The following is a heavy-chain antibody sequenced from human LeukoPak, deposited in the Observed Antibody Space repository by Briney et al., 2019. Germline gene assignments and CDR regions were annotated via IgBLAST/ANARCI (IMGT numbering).Heavy chain of an antibody. V-gene: IGHV3-48*04. Sequence: GGSLRLSCAASGFTFSSYSMNWVRQAPGKGLEWVSYISSSSSTIYYADSVKGRFTISRDNAKNSLYLQMNSLRAEDTAVYYCARDYDILTGYYVIYGMDVWGQGTTVTVSS. D-gene: IGHD3-9*01. CDR1: GFTFSSYS. CDR2: ISSSSSTI. CDR3: ARDYDILTGYYVIYGMDV. J-gene: IGHJ6*02.